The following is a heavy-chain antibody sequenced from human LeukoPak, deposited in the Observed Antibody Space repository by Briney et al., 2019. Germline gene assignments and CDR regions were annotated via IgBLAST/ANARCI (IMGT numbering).Heavy chain of an antibody. Sequence: XETLSLTCAVYGGSFSGYYWSWIRQPPGKGLEWIGEINHSGSTNYNPSLKSRVTISVDTSKNQFSLKLSSVTAADTAVYYCARGQRFLTDWGQGTLGTVSS. CDR3: ARGQRFLTD. V-gene: IGHV4-34*01. J-gene: IGHJ4*02. CDR2: INHSGST. D-gene: IGHD3-3*01. CDR1: GGSFSGYY.